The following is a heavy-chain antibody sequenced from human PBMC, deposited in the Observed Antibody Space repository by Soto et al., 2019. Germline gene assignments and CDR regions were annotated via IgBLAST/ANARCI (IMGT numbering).Heavy chain of an antibody. CDR2: IYYSGST. CDR1: GGSISSGGYS. J-gene: IGHJ4*02. V-gene: IGHV4-39*07. CDR3: AARVAYYFDY. Sequence: SETLSLTCAVSGGSISSGGYSWGWIRQPPGKGLEWIGSIYYSGSTYYNPSLKSRVTISVGRSKNQFSLKLSSVTAADTAVYYCAARVAYYFDYWGQGTLVTVSS. D-gene: IGHD2-15*01.